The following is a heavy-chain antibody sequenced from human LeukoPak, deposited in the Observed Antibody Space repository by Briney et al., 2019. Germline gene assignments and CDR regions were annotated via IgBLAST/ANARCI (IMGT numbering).Heavy chain of an antibody. Sequence: PGGSLRLSCAASGFTFSSYALSWVRQAPGKGLEWVSSIGGGGGNAYSADSVKGRFTISRDNSKNTLCLQMNSLRAEDTAVYYCARFGGGLDAFDIWGQGTMVTVSS. CDR2: IGGGGGNA. CDR3: ARFGGGLDAFDI. CDR1: GFTFSSYA. V-gene: IGHV3-23*01. J-gene: IGHJ3*02. D-gene: IGHD3-10*01.